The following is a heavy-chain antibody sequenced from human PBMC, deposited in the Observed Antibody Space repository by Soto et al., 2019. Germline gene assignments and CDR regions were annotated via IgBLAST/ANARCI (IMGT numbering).Heavy chain of an antibody. Sequence: PGGSLRLSCAASGFTFSSYSMNWVRQAPGKGLEWVSSISSSSSYIYYADSVKGRFTISRDNAKNSLYLQMNSLRAEDTAVYYCARDIKCRWAGKGGGYYYYGMDVWGQGTTVTVSS. CDR3: ARDIKCRWAGKGGGYYYYGMDV. V-gene: IGHV3-21*01. D-gene: IGHD6-19*01. CDR1: GFTFSSYS. CDR2: ISSSSSYI. J-gene: IGHJ6*02.